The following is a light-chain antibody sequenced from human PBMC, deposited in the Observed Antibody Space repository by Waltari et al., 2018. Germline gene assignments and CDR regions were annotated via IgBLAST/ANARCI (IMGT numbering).Light chain of an antibody. J-gene: IGKJ2*01. CDR3: QQYVESPPPLMYT. Sequence: EIVLTQSPGTLSLSPGERATLSCRARQSISSNYLAWYQQKSGQAPRLLIYGAFNRATGIPDRFSGSGSGTDFTLTISGLEPEDFAVYYCQQYVESPPPLMYTFGQGTKLEIK. V-gene: IGKV3-20*01. CDR1: QSISSNY. CDR2: GAF.